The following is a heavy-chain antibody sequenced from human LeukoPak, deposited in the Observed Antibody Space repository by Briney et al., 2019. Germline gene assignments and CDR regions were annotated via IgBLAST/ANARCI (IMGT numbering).Heavy chain of an antibody. CDR2: IHNTGRT. CDR1: GGSISGYH. D-gene: IGHD2-15*01. CDR3: ARKKGGCSGDNCPLGY. V-gene: IGHV4-59*01. Sequence: PSETLSLTCSVSGGSISGYHWSWIRQPPGKGLEWIGYIHNTGRTNYNPSLKSRISISVDTSKNQFSLKLNSVTAADTAVYYCARKKGGCSGDNCPLGYWGQGTLVTVSS. J-gene: IGHJ4*02.